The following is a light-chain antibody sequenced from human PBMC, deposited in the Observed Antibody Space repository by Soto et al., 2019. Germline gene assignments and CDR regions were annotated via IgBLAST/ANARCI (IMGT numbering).Light chain of an antibody. CDR1: QSIGKH. J-gene: IGKJ5*01. CDR3: QQSYSSPTT. CDR2: GAS. V-gene: IGKV1-39*01. Sequence: DIQMTQSPSFLSASVGDRVTITCRASQSIGKHLNWYQQKPGKAPKFVIYGASTLQSGVPSRFTGSGSGTDFTLTVNSLQAEDFAIYYCQQSYSSPTTFGQGKRLEIK.